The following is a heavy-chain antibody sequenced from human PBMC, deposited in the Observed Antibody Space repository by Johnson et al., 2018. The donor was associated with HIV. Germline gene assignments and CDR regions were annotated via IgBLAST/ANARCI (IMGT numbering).Heavy chain of an antibody. CDR2: IYSGGST. V-gene: IGHV3-NL1*01. CDR3: TTGLMSAFDM. Sequence: QVQLVESGGGVVQPGRSLRLSCAASGFTFSSFAIHWVRQAPGKGLEWVAVIYSGGSTYYADSVKGRFTISRDNSKNTLYLQMNSLRAEDTAVYYCTTGLMSAFDMWGQGTMVTVSS. J-gene: IGHJ3*02. D-gene: IGHD3-16*01. CDR1: GFTFSSFA.